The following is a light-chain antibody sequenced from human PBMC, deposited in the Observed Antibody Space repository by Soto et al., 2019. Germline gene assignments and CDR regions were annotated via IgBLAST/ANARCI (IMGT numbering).Light chain of an antibody. Sequence: QSVLTQPPSVSGAPGQRVTISCTGSSSNIGAGYDVHWYQQLPGTAPKLLIYVNSDRPSGVPDRFSGSKSDTSASLAITGLQPEDEADYYCQSYDSSLSGSVFGGGTKLTLL. CDR1: SSNIGAGYD. CDR3: QSYDSSLSGSV. J-gene: IGLJ2*01. V-gene: IGLV1-40*01. CDR2: VNS.